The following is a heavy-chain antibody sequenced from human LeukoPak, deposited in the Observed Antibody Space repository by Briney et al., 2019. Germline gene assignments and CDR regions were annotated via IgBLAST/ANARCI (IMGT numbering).Heavy chain of an antibody. CDR1: GGSFSGYY. CDR2: INHSGST. V-gene: IGHV4-34*01. D-gene: IGHD5-24*01. J-gene: IGHJ4*02. Sequence: SETLSLTCAVYGGSFSGYYWSCIRQPPGKGLEWIGEINHSGSTNYNPSLKSRVTISVDTSKNQFSLKLSSVTAADTAVYYCAGIRDGYNMVDYWGQGTLVTVSS. CDR3: AGIRDGYNMVDY.